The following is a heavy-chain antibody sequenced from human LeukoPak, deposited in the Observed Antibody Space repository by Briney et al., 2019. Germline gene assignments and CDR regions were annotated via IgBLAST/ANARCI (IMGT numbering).Heavy chain of an antibody. CDR1: GFTLSYYS. J-gene: IGHJ4*02. Sequence: GGSLRLSCAASGFTLSYYSMNWIRQAPGKGLEWVSSFSSSSDYIKYADSVKGRFTISRDNAKNSLDLQMTSLRAEDTAVYYCVGHSDYWGQGTLVTVSS. V-gene: IGHV3-21*01. CDR2: FSSSSDYI. CDR3: VGHSDY. D-gene: IGHD3-16*01.